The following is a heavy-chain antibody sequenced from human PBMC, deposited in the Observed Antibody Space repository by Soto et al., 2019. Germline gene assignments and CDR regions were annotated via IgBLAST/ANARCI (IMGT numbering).Heavy chain of an antibody. CDR2: VSADGGRT. Sequence: EMQLLESGGGSAQSGGSLRLSCAASGFAFDRHAINWVRQAPGTGLEWVSSVSADGGRTYYADSVKGRFTISRDNSKNTVFLHMDTLSAEDSAVYFCVRDRTGDFVWFFDVWGRGALVTVSS. CDR3: VRDRTGDFVWFFDV. J-gene: IGHJ2*01. D-gene: IGHD2-21*01. CDR1: GFAFDRHA. V-gene: IGHV3-23*01.